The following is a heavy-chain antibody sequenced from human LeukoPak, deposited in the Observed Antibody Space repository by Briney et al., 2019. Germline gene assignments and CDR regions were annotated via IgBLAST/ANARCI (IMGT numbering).Heavy chain of an antibody. CDR3: ASGCSSTSCYPYYYYYYGMDV. V-gene: IGHV4-59*01. Sequence: SETLSLTCTVSGGSISSYYWSWIRRPPGKGLEWIGYIYYRGSTNYNPSLKSRVTISVDTSKNQFSLKLSSVTAADTAVYYCASGCSSTSCYPYYYYYYGMDVWGQGTTVTVSS. CDR2: IYYRGST. J-gene: IGHJ6*02. CDR1: GGSISSYY. D-gene: IGHD2-2*01.